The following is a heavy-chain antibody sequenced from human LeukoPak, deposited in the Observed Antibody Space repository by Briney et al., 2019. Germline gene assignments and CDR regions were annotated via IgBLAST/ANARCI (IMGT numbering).Heavy chain of an antibody. CDR1: GFTFSSYW. CDR2: IKQDGSEK. CDR3: ARDGGYDYVWGSYRYGGYFDY. J-gene: IGHJ4*02. V-gene: IGHV3-7*03. Sequence: GGSLRLSCAASGFTFSSYWMSWVRQAPGKGLEWVANIKQDGSEKYYVDSVKGRFTISRDNAKNSLYLQMNSLRAEDTAVYYCARDGGYDYVWGSYRYGGYFDYWGQGTLVTVSS. D-gene: IGHD3-16*02.